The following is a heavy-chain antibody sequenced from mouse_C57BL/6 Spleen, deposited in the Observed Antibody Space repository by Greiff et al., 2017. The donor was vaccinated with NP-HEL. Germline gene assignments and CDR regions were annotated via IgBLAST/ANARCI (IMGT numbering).Heavy chain of an antibody. V-gene: IGHV10-1*01. CDR1: GFSFNTYA. Sequence: EVQLVESGGGLVQPKGSLKLSCAASGFSFNTYAMNWVRQAPGKGLEWVARIRSKSNNYATYYADSVKDRFTISRDDSESMLYLQMNNLKTEDTAMYYCVRDLYGSSYDWYFDVWGTGTTVTVSS. CDR3: VRDLYGSSYDWYFDV. J-gene: IGHJ1*03. D-gene: IGHD1-1*01. CDR2: IRSKSNNYAT.